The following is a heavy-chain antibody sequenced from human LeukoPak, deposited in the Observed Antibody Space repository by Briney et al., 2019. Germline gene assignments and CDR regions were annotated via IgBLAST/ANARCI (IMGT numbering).Heavy chain of an antibody. CDR2: ISSSGSTI. D-gene: IGHD6-19*01. CDR3: ARDLAVAGIKVGYYGMDV. Sequence: KPGGSLRLSCAASGFTFSDYYMSWIRQAPGKGLEWVSYISSSGSTIYYADSVKGRFTISRDNAKNSLYLQTNSLRAEDTAVYYCARDLAVAGIKVGYYGMDVWGQGTTVTVSS. CDR1: GFTFSDYY. V-gene: IGHV3-11*01. J-gene: IGHJ6*02.